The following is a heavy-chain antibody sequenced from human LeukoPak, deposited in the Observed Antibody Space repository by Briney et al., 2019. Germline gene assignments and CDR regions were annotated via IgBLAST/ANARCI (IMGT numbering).Heavy chain of an antibody. CDR1: GGSISSYH. CDR3: ARVGSGSYEGWFDP. CDR2: IYYSGST. J-gene: IGHJ5*02. V-gene: IGHV4-59*01. Sequence: SETLSLTCTVSGGSISSYHWSWIRQPPGKGLEWIGYIYYSGSTNYNPSLKSRVTISVDTSKNQFSLKLSSVTAADTAVYYCARVGSGSYEGWFDPWGQGTLVTVSS. D-gene: IGHD1-26*01.